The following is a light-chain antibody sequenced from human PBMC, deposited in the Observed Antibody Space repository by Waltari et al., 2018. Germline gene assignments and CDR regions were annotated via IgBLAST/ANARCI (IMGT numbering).Light chain of an antibody. J-gene: IGLJ3*02. CDR2: DAT. CDR3: GSYAGGTTWM. Sequence: QSALTQPASVSGSPGQSITISCTGSSGDIGTYNLVSWYQQPPGAAPRLLLHDATKRPSGISSRFSGSKSGNTASLTISGLQAEDEADYFCGSYAGGTTWMFGGGTKVTVL. CDR1: SGDIGTYNL. V-gene: IGLV2-23*01.